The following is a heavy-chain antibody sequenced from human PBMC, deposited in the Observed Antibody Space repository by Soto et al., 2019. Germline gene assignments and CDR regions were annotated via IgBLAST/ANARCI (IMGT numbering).Heavy chain of an antibody. V-gene: IGHV4-61*01. CDR3: ARDSSYNWNDGPSWFDP. Sequence: SETLSLTCTVSGGSISSSSYYWSWIRQPPGKGLEWIGYIYYSGSTNYNPSLKSRVTISVDTSKNQFSLKLSSVTAADTAVYYCARDSSYNWNDGPSWFDPWGQGTLVTVSS. J-gene: IGHJ5*02. D-gene: IGHD1-20*01. CDR2: IYYSGST. CDR1: GGSISSSSYY.